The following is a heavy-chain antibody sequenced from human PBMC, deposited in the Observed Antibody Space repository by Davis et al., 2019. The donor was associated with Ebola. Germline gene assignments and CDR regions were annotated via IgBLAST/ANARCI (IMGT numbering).Heavy chain of an antibody. Sequence: ETLSLTCAVYGGSFSGYYWSWVRQAPGKGLEWVSVIYSGGSTYYADSVKGRFTISRDNAKNTLYLQMNGLRAEDTAMYYCARGRPVTNNWFDSWGQGTLVTVSS. V-gene: IGHV3-53*01. J-gene: IGHJ5*01. CDR3: ARGRPVTNNWFDS. D-gene: IGHD4-11*01. CDR1: GGSFSGYY. CDR2: IYSGGST.